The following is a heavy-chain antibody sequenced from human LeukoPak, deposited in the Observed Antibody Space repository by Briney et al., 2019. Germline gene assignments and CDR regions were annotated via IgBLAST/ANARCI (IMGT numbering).Heavy chain of an antibody. V-gene: IGHV4-34*01. CDR1: GGSFSGYY. D-gene: IGHD3-10*01. CDR2: INHSGST. CDR3: ARFATMVPDAFDI. Sequence: SETLSLTCAVYGGSFSGYYWSWIRQPPGKGLEWIGEINHSGSTNYNPSLKSRVTISVDTSKNQFSLKLSSVTAADTAVYYCARFATMVPDAFDIWGQGTMVTVSS. J-gene: IGHJ3*02.